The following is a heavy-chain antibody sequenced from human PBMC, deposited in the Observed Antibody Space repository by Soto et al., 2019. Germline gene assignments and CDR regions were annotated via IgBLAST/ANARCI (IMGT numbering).Heavy chain of an antibody. J-gene: IGHJ5*02. CDR3: ARDNDGAQFASSYNDL. Sequence: FDITGDALHLNNQAPGKGLEWVAVISYDGSNKYYADSVKGRFTISRDNARNSVFLHLNSLRAEDTAVYYCARDNDGAQFASSYNDLWGQGTLVTVSS. CDR1: FDITGDA. V-gene: IGHV3-30-3*01. CDR2: ISYDGSNK. D-gene: IGHD6-6*01.